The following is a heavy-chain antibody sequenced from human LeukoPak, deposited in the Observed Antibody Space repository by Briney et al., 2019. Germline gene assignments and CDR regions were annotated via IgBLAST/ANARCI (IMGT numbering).Heavy chain of an antibody. Sequence: GGSLRLSCAASGFTFSSYWMNWVRQAPGKGLVWVSRIASDGSSTTYADSVKGRFSISRDNAKNTLYLQMNSLRVEDTAVYYCARDRYDYGFDYWGQGTLVTVSS. CDR1: GFTFSSYW. D-gene: IGHD4-17*01. J-gene: IGHJ4*02. CDR3: ARDRYDYGFDY. CDR2: IASDGSST. V-gene: IGHV3-74*01.